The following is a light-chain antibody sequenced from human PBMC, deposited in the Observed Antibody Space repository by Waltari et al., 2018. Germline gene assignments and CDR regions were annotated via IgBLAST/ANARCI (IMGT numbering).Light chain of an antibody. CDR2: DAS. J-gene: IGKJ4*01. CDR3: QQRSNWPLGT. CDR1: QSVSSY. V-gene: IGKV3-11*01. Sequence: EIVLTQSPATLSLSPGERATLSCRASQSVSSYLAWYQQKPGQAPRFLIYDASNRATGIPARFSGSGSGTDFTLTISSLEPEDFAVYYCQQRSNWPLGTFGGGTKVEIK.